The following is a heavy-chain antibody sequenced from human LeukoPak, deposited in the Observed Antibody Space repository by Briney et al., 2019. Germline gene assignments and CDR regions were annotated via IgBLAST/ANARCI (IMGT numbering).Heavy chain of an antibody. D-gene: IGHD4-23*01. J-gene: IGHJ4*02. CDR2: IGDSVDNT. CDR3: ARPPYGGVDY. CDR1: GFSFSNYA. V-gene: IGHV3-23*01. Sequence: GGSLRLSCAASGFSFSNYAMSWVRQAPGKGLEWVSAIGDSVDNTYYADSVKGRFTISRDKSKNTLYLQMNSLRAEDTAVYYCARPPYGGVDYWGQGTLVTVSS.